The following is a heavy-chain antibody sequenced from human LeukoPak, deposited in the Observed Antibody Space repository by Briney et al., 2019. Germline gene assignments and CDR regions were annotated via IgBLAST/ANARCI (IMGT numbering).Heavy chain of an antibody. J-gene: IGHJ4*02. CDR1: GGTFSSYA. CDR2: IIPIFGTA. D-gene: IGHD3-22*01. Sequence: ASVKVSCKASGGTFSSYAISWVRQAPGQGLEWMGGIIPIFGTANYAQKFLGRVTITADESTSTAYMELSSLRSEDTAVYYCARDLATYYDNSGYGCPGYWGQGTLVTVSS. V-gene: IGHV1-69*13. CDR3: ARDLATYYDNSGYGCPGY.